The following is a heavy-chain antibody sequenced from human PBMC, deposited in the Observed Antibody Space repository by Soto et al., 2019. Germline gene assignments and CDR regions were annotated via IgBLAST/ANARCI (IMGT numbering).Heavy chain of an antibody. J-gene: IGHJ3*02. D-gene: IGHD3-10*01. CDR2: IVPIYRTA. V-gene: IGHV1-69*13. CDR1: GGTFSSYR. CDR3: AKEGHRYYGSGSYGAFDI. Sequence: SVKVSCKASGGTFSSYRINWVRQAPGQGLEWVGGIVPIYRTADYAQKFQGRVTITADESARTSYMELRSLKSQDTAVYYCAKEGHRYYGSGSYGAFDIWGQGTMVTVSS.